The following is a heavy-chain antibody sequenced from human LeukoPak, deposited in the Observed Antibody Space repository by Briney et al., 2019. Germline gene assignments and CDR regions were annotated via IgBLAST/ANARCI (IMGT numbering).Heavy chain of an antibody. CDR3: ARSSCPSGSCYDNRGYFDY. Sequence: SETLSLTCTVSGGSISSYYWNWIRQPAGKGLEWIGRIHTSGSTNYNPSLKSRITISVDTSKNQFSLKLSSATAADTAVYYCARSSCPSGSCYDNRGYFDYWGQGTLVTVSS. CDR2: IHTSGST. J-gene: IGHJ4*02. CDR1: GGSISSYY. V-gene: IGHV4-4*07. D-gene: IGHD2-15*01.